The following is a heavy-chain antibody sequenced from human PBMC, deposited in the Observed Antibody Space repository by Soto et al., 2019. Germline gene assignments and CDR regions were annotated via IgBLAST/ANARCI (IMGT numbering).Heavy chain of an antibody. CDR2: INHSGST. CDR3: ARVRYSYGYDY. Sequence: PSETLSLTCAVYGGSFSGYYWSWIRQPPGKGLEWIGEINHSGSTNYNPSLKSRVTISVDTSKNQFSLKLSSVTAADTAVYYCARVRYSYGYDYWGQGTLVTVSS. V-gene: IGHV4-34*01. CDR1: GGSFSGYY. J-gene: IGHJ4*02. D-gene: IGHD5-18*01.